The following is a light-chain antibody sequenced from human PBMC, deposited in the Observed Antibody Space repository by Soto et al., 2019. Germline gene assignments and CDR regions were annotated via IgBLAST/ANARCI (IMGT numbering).Light chain of an antibody. CDR3: QQYNSYSRT. CDR2: KAS. J-gene: IGKJ1*01. CDR1: QSISSW. Sequence: DLQMTQSPSTLSASVGDRVTITCRASQSISSWLAWYQQKPGKAPKLLIYKASSLESGVPSRFSGSGSGTKFTLTISSLQPDDFATYYCQQYNSYSRTFGKGTKVDIK. V-gene: IGKV1-5*03.